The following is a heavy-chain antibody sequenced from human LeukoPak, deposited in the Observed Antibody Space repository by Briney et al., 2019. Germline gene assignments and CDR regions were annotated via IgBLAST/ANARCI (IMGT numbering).Heavy chain of an antibody. D-gene: IGHD2-2*01. V-gene: IGHV1-18*01. J-gene: IGHJ4*02. Sequence: AASVKVSCKASGYTFTSYGISWVRQAPGQGLEWMGWISAYNGNTNYAQKLQGRVTMTTDTSTSTAYMELRSLRSDDTAVYYCARGNAGDIVVVPAAKNPYYFDYWGQGTLATVSS. CDR1: GYTFTSYG. CDR2: ISAYNGNT. CDR3: ARGNAGDIVVVPAAKNPYYFDY.